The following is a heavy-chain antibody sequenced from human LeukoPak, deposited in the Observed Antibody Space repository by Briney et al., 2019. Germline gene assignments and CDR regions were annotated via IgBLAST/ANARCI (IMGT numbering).Heavy chain of an antibody. V-gene: IGHV3-11*03. J-gene: IGHJ4*02. D-gene: IGHD6-13*01. CDR1: GFTFSDYY. CDR2: ISSSSSYT. CDR3: ARRIAAAGSYYFDY. Sequence: PGGSLRLSCAASGFTFSDYYMSWIRQAPGKGLERVSYISSSSSYTNYADSVKGRFTISRDNAKNSLYLQMNSLRAEDTAVYYCARRIAAAGSYYFDYWGQGTLVTVSS.